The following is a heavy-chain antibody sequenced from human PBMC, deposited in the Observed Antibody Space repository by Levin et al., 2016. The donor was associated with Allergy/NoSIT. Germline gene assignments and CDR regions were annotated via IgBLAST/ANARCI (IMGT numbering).Heavy chain of an antibody. D-gene: IGHD3-3*01. CDR3: VTQRRYDFWT. Sequence: GGSLRLSCAASGFSFSSYSMNWVRQAPGKGLEWVSSISSSSSYIYYADSVKGRFTISRDNAKKSLYLQMTNLRAEDTAVYYCVTQRRYDFWTWGQGTLVTVSS. CDR1: GFSFSSYS. V-gene: IGHV3-21*01. CDR2: ISSSSSYI. J-gene: IGHJ5*02.